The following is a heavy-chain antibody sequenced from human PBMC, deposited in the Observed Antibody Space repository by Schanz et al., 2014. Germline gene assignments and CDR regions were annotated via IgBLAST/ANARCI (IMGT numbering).Heavy chain of an antibody. J-gene: IGHJ4*02. CDR3: ARDFSAYVGNYFDY. D-gene: IGHD5-12*01. Sequence: QVQLVQSGAEVKKPGSSVKVSCKASGGTFSSYSISWVRQAPGQGLEWMGRIIPILGIANYAQKFQGRVTNTADKSTSTAYMELRSLRSDDTAVYYCARDFSAYVGNYFDYWGQGTLVTVSS. CDR1: GGTFSSYS. V-gene: IGHV1-69*04. CDR2: IIPILGIA.